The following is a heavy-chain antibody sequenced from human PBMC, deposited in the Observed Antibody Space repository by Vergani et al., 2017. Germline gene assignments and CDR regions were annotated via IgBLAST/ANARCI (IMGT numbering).Heavy chain of an antibody. CDR2: IDPSDSYT. J-gene: IGHJ4*02. D-gene: IGHD4-17*01. Sequence: VQLVQSGAEVKKPGSSVKVSCKASGGTFSSYAISWVRQAPGQGLEWMGRIDPSDSYTNYSPSFQGHVTISADKSISTAYLQWSSLKASDTAMYYCARQPYGDPPTPWNYWGQGTLVTVSS. V-gene: IGHV5-10-1*01. CDR1: GGTFSSYA. CDR3: ARQPYGDPPTPWNY.